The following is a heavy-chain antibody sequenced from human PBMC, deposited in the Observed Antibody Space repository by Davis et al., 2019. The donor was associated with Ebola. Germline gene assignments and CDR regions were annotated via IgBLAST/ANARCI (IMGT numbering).Heavy chain of an antibody. CDR1: RLTFDTYA. D-gene: IGHD1-26*01. Sequence: GESLKISCAASRLTFDTYAMAWVRRAPGKGLEWVSSISDTGDSTYYAASVKGRFTITRDNSKDTLFLQLNSLRIEDTAVYYCARVRWELLGMDYWGQGTLVTVSS. CDR2: ISDTGDST. CDR3: ARVRWELLGMDY. V-gene: IGHV3-23*01. J-gene: IGHJ4*02.